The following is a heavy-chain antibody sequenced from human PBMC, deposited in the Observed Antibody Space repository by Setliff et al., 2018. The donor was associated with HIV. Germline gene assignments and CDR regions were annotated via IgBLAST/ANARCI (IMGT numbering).Heavy chain of an antibody. CDR3: ARDLRFDP. J-gene: IGHJ5*02. CDR1: GDSMSSATFY. CDR2: IYTSGST. Sequence: TSETLSLTCTVSGDSMSSATFYWSWIRQPAGKGLEWIGHIYTSGSTNYNPSLKSRVTISVDTSKNQFSLKLSSVTAADTAVYYCARDLRFDPWGQGTLVTVSS. V-gene: IGHV4-61*09.